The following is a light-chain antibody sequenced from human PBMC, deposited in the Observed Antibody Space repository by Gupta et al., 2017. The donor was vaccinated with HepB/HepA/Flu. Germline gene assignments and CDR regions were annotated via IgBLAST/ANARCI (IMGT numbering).Light chain of an antibody. CDR2: AAS. J-gene: IGKJ3*01. Sequence: IQMTHSPSSLSASVGDRVTITCRASQSISSYLNWYQQKPGKVPKLLIYAASSLQSGVPSRFSGSGSGTDFTLTISSLQTEDFATYYCQLNYSPPPFTLGPGTKVDLK. CDR3: QLNYSPPPFT. CDR1: QSISSY. V-gene: IGKV1-39*01.